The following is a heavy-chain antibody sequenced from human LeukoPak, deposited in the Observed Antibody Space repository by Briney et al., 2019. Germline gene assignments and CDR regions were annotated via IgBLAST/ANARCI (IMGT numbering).Heavy chain of an antibody. CDR3: ARKGDYDSSGYWTDY. CDR2: ISYDGSNK. V-gene: IGHV3-30-3*01. J-gene: IGHJ4*02. CDR1: GFTFSSYA. Sequence: GGSLRLSCAASGFTFSSYAMHWVRRAPGKGLEWVAVISYDGSNKYYADSVKGRFTNSRDNSKNTLYLQMNSLRAEDTAVYYCARKGDYDSSGYWTDYWGQGTLVTVSS. D-gene: IGHD3-22*01.